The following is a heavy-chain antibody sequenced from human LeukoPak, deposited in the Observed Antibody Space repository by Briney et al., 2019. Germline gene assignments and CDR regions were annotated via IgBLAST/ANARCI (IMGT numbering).Heavy chain of an antibody. Sequence: ASVKDSCKASGYTFTSYHLHWVRQAPGQGLEWMGIINPSGGGTNYAQKFQGRVTMTRDTSTSTVYMELSSLRSEDTAVYYCARGFLAAAHDYWGQGTLVTVSS. CDR1: GYTFTSYH. D-gene: IGHD6-13*01. J-gene: IGHJ4*02. CDR2: INPSGGGT. V-gene: IGHV1-46*01. CDR3: ARGFLAAAHDY.